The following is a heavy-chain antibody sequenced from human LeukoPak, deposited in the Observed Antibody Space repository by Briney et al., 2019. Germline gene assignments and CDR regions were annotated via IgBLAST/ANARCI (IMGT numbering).Heavy chain of an antibody. J-gene: IGHJ6*02. V-gene: IGHV3-23*01. CDR3: AKVLVRGVITLNYYYGMDV. CDR2: ISGSGGST. Sequence: GGSLRLSCAASGFTFSEYSMNWVRQAPGKGLEWVSAISGSGGSTYYADSVKGRFTISRDNSKNTLYLQVNSLRAEDTAVYYCAKVLVRGVITLNYYYGMDVWGQGTTVTVSS. D-gene: IGHD3-10*01. CDR1: GFTFSEYS.